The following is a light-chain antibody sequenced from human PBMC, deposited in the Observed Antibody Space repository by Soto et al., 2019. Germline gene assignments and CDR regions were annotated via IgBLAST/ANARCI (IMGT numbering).Light chain of an antibody. V-gene: IGLV2-23*01. J-gene: IGLJ3*02. CDR3: CSYASITTWV. Sequence: QSALTQPASVSGSPGQSITISCTGTSNDVGSYNLVSWYQQHPGKAPKVMIYEGSKRPSGVSNRFSGSKSGNTASLTISGLQAEDEADYYCCSYASITTWVFDGGTKLTVL. CDR1: SNDVGSYNL. CDR2: EGS.